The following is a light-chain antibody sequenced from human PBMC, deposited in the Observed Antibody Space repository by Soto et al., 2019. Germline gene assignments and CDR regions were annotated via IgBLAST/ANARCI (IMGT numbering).Light chain of an antibody. Sequence: DIVMTQSPLSLPVTPGEPASISCRSSQSLLHSNGCNYLDWYLQKPGQSPQLLIYLGSNRASGVPDRFSGSGSGTDFTLKISRVEAEDVGVYYCMQALQTPLLTFGGGTKVEIK. V-gene: IGKV2-28*01. CDR3: MQALQTPLLT. CDR2: LGS. CDR1: QSLLHSNGCNY. J-gene: IGKJ4*01.